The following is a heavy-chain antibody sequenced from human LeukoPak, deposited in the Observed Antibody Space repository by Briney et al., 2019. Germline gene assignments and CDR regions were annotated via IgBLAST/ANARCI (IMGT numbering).Heavy chain of an antibody. J-gene: IGHJ4*02. CDR2: FDPEDGET. V-gene: IGHV1-24*01. D-gene: IGHD5-18*01. CDR1: GYTLTELS. Sequence: ASVKVSCKVSGYTLTELSMHWVRQAPGKGLEWMGGFDPEDGETIYAQKFQGRVTMTEDTSTDTAYMELSSLRSEDTAVYYCAHRRVYSYGLGYYFDYWGQGTLVTVSS. CDR3: AHRRVYSYGLGYYFDY.